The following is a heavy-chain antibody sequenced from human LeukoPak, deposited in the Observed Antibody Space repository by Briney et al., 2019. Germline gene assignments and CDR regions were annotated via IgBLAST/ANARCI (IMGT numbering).Heavy chain of an antibody. CDR1: GYTFTSYG. CDR3: ARVLRYFDRKNWFDP. J-gene: IGHJ5*02. V-gene: IGHV1-18*01. CDR2: ISAYNGNT. Sequence: ASVKVSCKASGYTFTSYGISWVRQAPGQGLEWMGWISAYNGNTNYAQKLQGRVTMTTDTSTSTAYMELRSLRSDDTAVYYCARVLRYFDRKNWFDPWGQGTLVTVSS. D-gene: IGHD3-9*01.